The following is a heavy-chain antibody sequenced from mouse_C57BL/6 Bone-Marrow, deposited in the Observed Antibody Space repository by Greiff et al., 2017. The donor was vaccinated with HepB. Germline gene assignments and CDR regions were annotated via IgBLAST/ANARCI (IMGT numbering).Heavy chain of an antibody. D-gene: IGHD1-1*01. J-gene: IGHJ2*01. CDR2: IYPRDGST. CDR1: GYTFTSYD. CDR3: ARRIITTVVAPFDY. V-gene: IGHV1-85*01. Sequence: QVQLKESGPELVKPGASVKLSCKASGYTFTSYDINWVKQRPGQGLEWIGWIYPRDGSTKYNEKFKGKATLTVDTSSSTAYMELHSLTSEDSAVYFCARRIITTVVAPFDYWGQGTTLTVSS.